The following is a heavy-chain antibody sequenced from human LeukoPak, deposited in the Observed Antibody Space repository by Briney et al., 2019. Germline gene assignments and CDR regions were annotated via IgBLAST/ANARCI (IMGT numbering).Heavy chain of an antibody. J-gene: IGHJ3*01. V-gene: IGHV4-39*01. CDR1: GGSICSTSYY. CDR3: AKAGVRYFDSSGLYAFDF. CDR2: IYYSGST. D-gene: IGHD3-22*01. Sequence: KSSETLSLTCAVSGGSICSTSYYWAWIRQPPGKGLEWIGTIYYSGSTYHNPSLKSRVTMSVDTSRNQFSLKLSSVDAAGTAVYYCAKAGVRYFDSSGLYAFDFWGQGTTVTVSS.